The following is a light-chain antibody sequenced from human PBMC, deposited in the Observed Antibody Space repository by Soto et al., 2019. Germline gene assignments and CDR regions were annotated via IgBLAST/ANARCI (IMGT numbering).Light chain of an antibody. CDR1: SSDVGGYND. J-gene: IGLJ1*01. V-gene: IGLV2-11*01. Sequence: QSALPQPRSVSGSPGQSVTISCTGTSSDVGGYNDVSWYQQHPGKAPKLMIYDVSKRPSGVPDRFSGSNSGNTASLTISGLQAEDEADYYCCSYAGSYTFGVFGTGTKVTVL. CDR3: CSYAGSYTFGV. CDR2: DVS.